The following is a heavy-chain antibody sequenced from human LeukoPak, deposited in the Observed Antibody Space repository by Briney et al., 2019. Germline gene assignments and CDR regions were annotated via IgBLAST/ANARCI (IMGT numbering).Heavy chain of an antibody. Sequence: PSETLSLICTVSGVSISSSTYYWGWIRQPPGRGLEWIGTIYYRGSTYYNPSLKSRVTISVDTSNNQFSLRLSSVTAADTAVYYCAILGTGSSWGQGTLVTVSS. D-gene: IGHD3-10*01. CDR2: IYYRGST. J-gene: IGHJ5*02. V-gene: IGHV4-39*01. CDR3: AILGTGSS. CDR1: GVSISSSTYY.